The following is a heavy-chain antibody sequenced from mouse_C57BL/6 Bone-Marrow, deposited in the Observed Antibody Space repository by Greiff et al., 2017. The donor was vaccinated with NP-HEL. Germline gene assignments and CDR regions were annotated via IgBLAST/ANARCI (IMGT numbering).Heavy chain of an antibody. Sequence: QVQLQQSGAELVRLGTSVKVSCKASGYAFTNYLIEWVKQRPGQGLEWIGVINPGSGGTNYNEKFKGKATLTADKSSSTAYMQLSSLTSEDSAVYFCARRCYYGSSPWYFDVWGTGTTVTVSS. V-gene: IGHV1-54*01. D-gene: IGHD1-1*01. J-gene: IGHJ1*03. CDR2: INPGSGGT. CDR1: GYAFTNYL. CDR3: ARRCYYGSSPWYFDV.